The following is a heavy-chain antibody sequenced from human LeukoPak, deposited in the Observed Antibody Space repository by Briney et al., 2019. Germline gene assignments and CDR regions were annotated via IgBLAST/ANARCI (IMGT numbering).Heavy chain of an antibody. Sequence: GGSLRLSCAASGFTFSSYAMSWVRQAPGKGLEWVAVISYDGSNKYYADSVKGRFTISRDNSKNTLYLQMNSLRAEDTAVYYCARDRGGYCSGGSCYLLDYWGQGTLVTVSS. CDR3: ARDRGGYCSGGSCYLLDY. V-gene: IGHV3-30-3*01. CDR2: ISYDGSNK. J-gene: IGHJ4*02. D-gene: IGHD2-15*01. CDR1: GFTFSSYA.